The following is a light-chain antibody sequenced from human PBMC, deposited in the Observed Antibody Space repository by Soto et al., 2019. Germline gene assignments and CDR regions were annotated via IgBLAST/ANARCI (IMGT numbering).Light chain of an antibody. CDR3: QHYNSYSEA. V-gene: IGKV1-5*03. Sequence: DIKMTQSPTSLSASVGDRVTITCQATHDITNYLNWYQQKPGKAPKLLIYKASTLKSGVPSRFSGSGSGTEFTLTISSLQPDDFATYYCQHYNSYSEAFGQGTKVDIK. CDR2: KAS. CDR1: HDITNY. J-gene: IGKJ1*01.